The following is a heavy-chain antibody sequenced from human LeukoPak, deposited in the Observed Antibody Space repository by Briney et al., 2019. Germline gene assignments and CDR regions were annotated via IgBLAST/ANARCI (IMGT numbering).Heavy chain of an antibody. J-gene: IGHJ5*02. CDR3: ARGRGGYSYGAGGRRSYNWFDP. D-gene: IGHD5-18*01. Sequence: SETLSLTCTVSGGSISSSSYYWGWIRQPPGKGLEWIGSIYYSGSTNYNPSLKSRVTISVDTSKNQFSLKLSSVTAADTAVYYCARGRGGYSYGAGGRRSYNWFDPWGQGTLVTVSS. V-gene: IGHV4-39*07. CDR2: IYYSGST. CDR1: GGSISSSSYY.